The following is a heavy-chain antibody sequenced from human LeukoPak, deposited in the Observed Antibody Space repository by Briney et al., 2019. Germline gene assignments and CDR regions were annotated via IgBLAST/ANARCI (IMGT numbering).Heavy chain of an antibody. V-gene: IGHV4-39*07. D-gene: IGHD5-18*01. CDR1: GGSISSSSYY. CDR3: ARLRGYSYRSFDY. J-gene: IGHJ4*02. CDR2: IYYSGST. Sequence: SETLSLTCTVSGGSISSSSYYWGWIRQPPGKGLEWIGSIYYSGSTYYNPSLKSRVTISVDTSKNQFSLKLSSVTAADTAVYYCARLRGYSYRSFDYWGQGTLVTVSS.